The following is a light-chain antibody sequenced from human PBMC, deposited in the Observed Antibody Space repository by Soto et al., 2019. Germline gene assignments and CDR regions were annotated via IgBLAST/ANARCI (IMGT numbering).Light chain of an antibody. CDR3: QQYNSYLYT. V-gene: IGKV1-5*03. CDR2: KAS. J-gene: IGKJ2*01. CDR1: QSISSW. Sequence: DIQMTQSPSTLSASVGDRVTITCRASQSISSWLAWYQQKPGKAPKLLIYKASSLESGVPSRFSCSGSGTEFTLTIISLQPDDFATYYCQQYNSYLYTFGQGTKLEIK.